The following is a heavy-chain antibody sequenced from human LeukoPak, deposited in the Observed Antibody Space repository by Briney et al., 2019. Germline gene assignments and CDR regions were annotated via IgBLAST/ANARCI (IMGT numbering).Heavy chain of an antibody. J-gene: IGHJ4*02. CDR3: ARAGRYCSGGSCYYIY. CDR2: INPNSGGT. D-gene: IGHD2-15*01. V-gene: IGHV1-2*06. Sequence: ASVKVSCKASGYTFTGYYMHWVRQAPGQGLEWMGRINPNSGGTNYAQKFQGRVTMTRETSISTAYMELSRLRSDDTAVYYCARAGRYCSGGSCYYIYWGQGTLVTVSS. CDR1: GYTFTGYY.